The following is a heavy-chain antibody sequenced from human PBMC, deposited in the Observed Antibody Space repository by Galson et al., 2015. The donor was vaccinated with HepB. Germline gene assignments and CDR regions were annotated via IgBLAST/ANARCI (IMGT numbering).Heavy chain of an antibody. J-gene: IGHJ4*02. D-gene: IGHD3-22*01. CDR3: TTVVVIGLIDY. V-gene: IGHV3-15*01. CDR2: IKSKTDGGTT. CDR1: GFTFSNAW. Sequence: SLRLSCAASGFTFSNAWMSWVRQAPGKGLEWVGRIKSKTDGGTTDYAAPVKGRFTISRDDSKNTLYLQMNSPKTEDTAVYYCTTVVVIGLIDYWGQGTLVTVSS.